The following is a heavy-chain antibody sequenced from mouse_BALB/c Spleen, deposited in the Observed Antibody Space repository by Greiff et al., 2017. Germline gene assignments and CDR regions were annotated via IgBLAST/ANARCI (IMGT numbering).Heavy chain of an antibody. D-gene: IGHD1-1*01. J-gene: IGHJ3*01. Sequence: VQLQQSGAELAKPGASVKMSCKASGYTFTSYWMHWVKQRPGQGLEWIGYINPSTGYTEYNQKFTDKATLTADKSSSTAYMQLSSLTSEDSAVYYCARNYYYGSSYVRGFAYWGQGTLVTVSA. V-gene: IGHV1-7*01. CDR1: GYTFTSYW. CDR3: ARNYYYGSSYVRGFAY. CDR2: INPSTGYT.